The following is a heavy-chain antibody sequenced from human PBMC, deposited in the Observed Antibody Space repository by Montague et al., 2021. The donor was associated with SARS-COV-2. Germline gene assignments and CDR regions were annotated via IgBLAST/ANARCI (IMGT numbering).Heavy chain of an antibody. CDR1: GGSISSSSYD. Sequence: SETLSLTCTVSGGSISSSSYDWGWIRQPPGKGLEWIGRMYYSGSTYYNPSLKSRVTISVDTSKNQFSLKLSSVTAADTAVYYCARHGKTRIAMIVVVIGYFDYWGQGTLVTVSS. J-gene: IGHJ4*02. V-gene: IGHV4-39*01. CDR3: ARHGKTRIAMIVVVIGYFDY. CDR2: MYYSGST. D-gene: IGHD3-22*01.